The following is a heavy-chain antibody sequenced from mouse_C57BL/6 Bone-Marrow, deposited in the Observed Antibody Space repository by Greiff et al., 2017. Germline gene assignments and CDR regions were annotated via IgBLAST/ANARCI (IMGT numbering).Heavy chain of an antibody. D-gene: IGHD1-1*01. J-gene: IGHJ1*03. Sequence: VQLQQPGAELMKPGASVKLSCKASGYTFTSYWMHWVKQRPGRGLEWIGRIDPNSGGTKYNEKFKSKATLTVDKPSSTAYMQLSSLTSEDSAVYYCAGRGFITTGEGYFDVWGTGTTVTVSS. CDR2: IDPNSGGT. CDR3: AGRGFITTGEGYFDV. CDR1: GYTFTSYW. V-gene: IGHV1-72*01.